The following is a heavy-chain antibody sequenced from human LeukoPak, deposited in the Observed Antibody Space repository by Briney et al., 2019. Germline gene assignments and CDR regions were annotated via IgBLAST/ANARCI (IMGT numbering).Heavy chain of an antibody. CDR1: GYSISSGYY. CDR2: IYHSGST. V-gene: IGHV4-38-2*01. Sequence: SETLSLTCAVSGYSISSGYYWGWIRQPPGKGLEWIGSIYHSGSTYYNPSLKSRVTISVDTSKSQFSLKLSSVTAADTAVYYCARRQTLTTVTTNLYYFDYWGQGTLVTVSS. J-gene: IGHJ4*02. D-gene: IGHD4-11*01. CDR3: ARRQTLTTVTTNLYYFDY.